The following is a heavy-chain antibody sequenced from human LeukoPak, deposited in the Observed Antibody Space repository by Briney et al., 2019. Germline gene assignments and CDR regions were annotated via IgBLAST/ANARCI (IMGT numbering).Heavy chain of an antibody. D-gene: IGHD6-13*01. CDR3: AREDKVSSWPQEKYFDY. J-gene: IGHJ4*02. Sequence: QPGGSLRLSCAASGFTFSSYAMSWVRQAPGKGLEWVSAISGSGGSTYYADSVKGRFTISRDNSKNTLYLQMNSLRVEDTAVYYCAREDKVSSWPQEKYFDYWGQGTLVTVSS. CDR2: ISGSGGST. CDR1: GFTFSSYA. V-gene: IGHV3-23*01.